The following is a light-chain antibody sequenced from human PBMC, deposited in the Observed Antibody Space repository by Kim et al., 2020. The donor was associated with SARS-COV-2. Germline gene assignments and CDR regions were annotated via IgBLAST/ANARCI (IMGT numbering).Light chain of an antibody. J-gene: IGKJ5*01. CDR1: QSVATY. CDR3: QQRGN. CDR2: DAS. V-gene: IGKV3-11*01. Sequence: ATLSLSPGQRPTLSCRASQSVATYLAWYQQRPGQAPRLLIYDASKRATGIPARFRGSGSGTDFTLTIGTLEPEDSAVYYCQQRGNFGQGTRLEIK.